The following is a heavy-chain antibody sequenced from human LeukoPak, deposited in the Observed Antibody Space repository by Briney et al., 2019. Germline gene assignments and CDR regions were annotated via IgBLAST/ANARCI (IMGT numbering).Heavy chain of an antibody. V-gene: IGHV1-46*01. Sequence: ASVKLSCKASGAALTNYYMHWVRQAPGQGLEWMGIINPSGGSTSYAQKFQGRVTMTRDTSTFTVYMEVSSLRSEDTAVYYCARERESALYDFDYWGQGTLVTVSS. CDR2: INPSGGST. D-gene: IGHD3-10*01. CDR3: ARERESALYDFDY. J-gene: IGHJ4*02. CDR1: GAALTNYY.